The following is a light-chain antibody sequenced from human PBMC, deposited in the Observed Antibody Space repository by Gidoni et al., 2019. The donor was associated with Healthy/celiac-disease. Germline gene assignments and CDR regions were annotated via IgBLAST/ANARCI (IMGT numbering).Light chain of an antibody. J-gene: IGKJ4*01. CDR3: QQYGSSLPLT. CDR1: QSVSSSY. Sequence: EIELTQSPGTLSLSPGERATLSCRASQSVSSSYLAWYQQKPGQAPRLLIYGASSMATGIPDRFSGSGSGTDFTLTISRLEPEDFAVYYCQQYGSSLPLTFGGGTKVEIK. CDR2: GAS. V-gene: IGKV3-20*01.